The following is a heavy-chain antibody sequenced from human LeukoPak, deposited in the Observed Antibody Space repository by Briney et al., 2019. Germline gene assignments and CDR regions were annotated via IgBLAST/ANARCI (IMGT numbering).Heavy chain of an antibody. CDR2: NSSSGSTI. V-gene: IGHV3-48*03. J-gene: IGHJ4*02. CDR3: ARGSSANTFFGVVKRLDY. Sequence: GGAPRLHCPASRFTFHSYEMNWVRQAPRKGREGVAYNSSSGSTIYYADSVKGRFTTARDNAKNAMYLQMDSLRADDTAVYYCARGSSANTFFGVVKRLDYWGERTLVTVSS. CDR1: RFTFHSYE. D-gene: IGHD3-3*01.